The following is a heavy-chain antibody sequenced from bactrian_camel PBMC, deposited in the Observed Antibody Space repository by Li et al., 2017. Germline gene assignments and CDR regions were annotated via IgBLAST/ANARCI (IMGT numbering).Heavy chain of an antibody. Sequence: VQLVESGGGLVQPGGSLRLSCAASGFTFSSYAIAWVRQAPGKGLEWVSRMTDDGSTYYADSVQGRFTISQGSADNTIYLQMDSLKPEDSAMYYCAGEKILGTYDAKWANCPFGYWGPGTQVTVS. CDR2: MTDDGST. CDR1: GFTFSSYA. J-gene: IGHJ4*01. D-gene: IGHD1*01. V-gene: IGHV3S9*01. CDR3: AGEKILGTYDAKWANCPFGY.